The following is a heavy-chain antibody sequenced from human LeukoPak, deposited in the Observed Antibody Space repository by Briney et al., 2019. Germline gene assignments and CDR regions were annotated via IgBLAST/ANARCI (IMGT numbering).Heavy chain of an antibody. CDR1: GFTFSSYS. D-gene: IGHD4-17*01. CDR2: ISSSSSYI. CDR3: ARDRRIWDYGDFLDAFDI. Sequence: GGSLRLSCAASGFTFSSYSMNWVRQAPGKGLEWVSSISSSSSYIYYADSVKGRFTISRDNAKNSLYLQMNSLRAEDTAVYYCARDRRIWDYGDFLDAFDIWGQGTMVTVSS. V-gene: IGHV3-21*01. J-gene: IGHJ3*02.